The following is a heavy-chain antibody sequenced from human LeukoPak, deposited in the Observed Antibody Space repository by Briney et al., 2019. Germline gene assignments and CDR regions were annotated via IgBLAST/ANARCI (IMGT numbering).Heavy chain of an antibody. CDR3: ARAPRGDFWVGYPDV. J-gene: IGHJ6*04. Sequence: PSETLSLTCTVSGGSVSSTSYYWAWIRQPPGKGLEWIGSIYYTGSTYYNPSLNSRVTILVDTSKSQFSLKLTSVTAADTAVYYCARAPRGDFWVGYPDVWGKGTTVTVSS. D-gene: IGHD3-3*01. CDR2: IYYTGST. V-gene: IGHV4-39*07. CDR1: GGSVSSTSYY.